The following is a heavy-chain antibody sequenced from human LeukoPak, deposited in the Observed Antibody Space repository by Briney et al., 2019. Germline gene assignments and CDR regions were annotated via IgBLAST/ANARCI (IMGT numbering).Heavy chain of an antibody. D-gene: IGHD6-13*01. CDR2: IYPTGST. CDR3: ARAYSSSWYWNWFDP. V-gene: IGHV4-38-2*02. J-gene: IGHJ5*02. Sequence: PSETLSLTCTVSGYSISSGYYWGWIRQPPGKGLEWIGNIYPTGSTYYNPSLKSRVTISVDTSKNQFPLKVSSVSAADTAVYYCARAYSSSWYWNWFDPWGQGTLVTVSS. CDR1: GYSISSGYY.